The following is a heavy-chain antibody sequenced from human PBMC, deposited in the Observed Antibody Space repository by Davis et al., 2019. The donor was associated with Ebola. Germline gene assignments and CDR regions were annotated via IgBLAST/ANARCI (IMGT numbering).Heavy chain of an antibody. Sequence: GESLKISCAASGFTFSSHSMNWVRQAPGKGLEWLSYISDSGDTTSYANSVRGRFIISRDNAKNSLFLQMHSLRGDDTAVYFCARETPISSRSDWWGQGTLVTVSS. CDR1: GFTFSSHS. CDR3: ARETPISSRSDW. D-gene: IGHD2-2*01. CDR2: ISDSGDTT. J-gene: IGHJ4*02. V-gene: IGHV3-48*01.